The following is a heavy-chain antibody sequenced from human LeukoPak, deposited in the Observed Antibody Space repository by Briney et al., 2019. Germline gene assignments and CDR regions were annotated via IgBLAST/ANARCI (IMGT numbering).Heavy chain of an antibody. J-gene: IGHJ4*02. Sequence: GGSQRLSCAASGFTFSDYGMVWVRQAPGRGLEWVAFIRYDGSIKYYTDSVKDRFTISRDNSRNTLYLQMNSLRDEDTAVYYCAKDPPGPGWLPDYWGQGTLVTVSS. CDR1: GFTFSDYG. CDR3: AKDPPGPGWLPDY. D-gene: IGHD5-18*01. V-gene: IGHV3-30*02. CDR2: IRYDGSIK.